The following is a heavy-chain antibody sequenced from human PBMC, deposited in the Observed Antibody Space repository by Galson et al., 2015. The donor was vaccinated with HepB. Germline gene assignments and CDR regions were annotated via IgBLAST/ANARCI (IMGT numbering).Heavy chain of an antibody. CDR1: GFTFSTYT. D-gene: IGHD5-24*01. Sequence: SGFTFSTYTMHWVRQAPGKGLEWVSLTSYDERNKNYADSVKGRFTISRDNSKNTLYLQMNSLRPEDTAVYYCARDREMSTRWPDYYLHSGMDVWGQGTTVTVSS. CDR3: ARDREMSTRWPDYYLHSGMDV. V-gene: IGHV3-30*01. J-gene: IGHJ6*02. CDR2: TSYDERNK.